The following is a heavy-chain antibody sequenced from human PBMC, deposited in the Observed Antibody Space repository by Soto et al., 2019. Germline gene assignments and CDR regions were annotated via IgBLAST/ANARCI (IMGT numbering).Heavy chain of an antibody. D-gene: IGHD5-18*01. CDR1: GGSISSGGYY. CDR3: ARSTRSGYSYGFFDY. Sequence: QVQLQESGPGLVKPSQTLSLTCTVSGGSISSGGYYWSWIRQHPGKGLEGTGYIYYSGSTYYNPSLKSRVTISVDTSKNQFSLKLSSVTAADTAVYYCARSTRSGYSYGFFDYWGQGTLVTVSS. CDR2: IYYSGST. J-gene: IGHJ4*02. V-gene: IGHV4-31*03.